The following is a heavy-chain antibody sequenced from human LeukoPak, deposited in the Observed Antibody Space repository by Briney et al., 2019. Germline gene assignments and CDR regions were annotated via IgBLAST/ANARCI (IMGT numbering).Heavy chain of an antibody. J-gene: IGHJ4*02. D-gene: IGHD3-9*01. Sequence: SETLSLTCTVSGGSISSGDYYWSWIRQPPGKGLEWIGYIYYSGSTSYNPSLKSQVTISVDTSKNQFSLKLSSVTAADTAVYYCARGGRYFDWLLSDNGRFWFDYWGQGTLVTVSS. V-gene: IGHV4-30-4*01. CDR3: ARGGRYFDWLLSDNGRFWFDY. CDR1: GGSISSGDYY. CDR2: IYYSGST.